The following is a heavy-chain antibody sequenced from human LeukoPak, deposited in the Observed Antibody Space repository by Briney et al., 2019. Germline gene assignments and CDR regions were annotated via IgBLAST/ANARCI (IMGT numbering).Heavy chain of an antibody. V-gene: IGHV3-74*01. D-gene: IGHD1-26*01. J-gene: IGHJ4*02. CDR3: ARVSRGREILPDY. CDR2: INSDGSST. Sequence: GALRLSCAASGFTFSSYRMHWVRQAPGKGLVWVSHINSDGSSTNYADSVKGRFTISRDNAKNTLYLHMNSLRAEDTAVYYCARVSRGREILPDYWGQGTLVTVSS. CDR1: GFTFSSYR.